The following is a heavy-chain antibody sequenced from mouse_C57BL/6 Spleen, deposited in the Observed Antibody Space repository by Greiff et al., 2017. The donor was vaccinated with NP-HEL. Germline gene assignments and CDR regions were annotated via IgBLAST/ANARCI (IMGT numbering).Heavy chain of an antibody. D-gene: IGHD1-1*01. CDR2: INPSTGGT. J-gene: IGHJ2*01. CDR1: GYSFTGYY. Sequence: VQLKQSGPELVKPGASVKISCKASGYSFTGYYMNWVKQSPEKSLEWIGEINPSTGGTTYNQKFKAKATLTVDKSSSTAYMQLKSLTSEDSAVYDCARGGDYGSFYYFDYWGQGTTLTVSS. V-gene: IGHV1-42*01. CDR3: ARGGDYGSFYYFDY.